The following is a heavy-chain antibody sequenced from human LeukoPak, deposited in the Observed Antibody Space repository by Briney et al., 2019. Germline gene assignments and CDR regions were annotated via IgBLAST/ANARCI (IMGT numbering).Heavy chain of an antibody. CDR2: IYPGDSDT. J-gene: IGHJ4*02. V-gene: IGHV5-51*01. CDR1: GYSFTSYW. CDR3: ARLRFLGYCSSTSCPAPFDY. D-gene: IGHD2-2*01. Sequence: GESLKISCKGSGYSFTSYWIGWVRQMPGKGLEWMGIIYPGDSDTRYSPSFQGQVTISADKSISTAYLQWSSLKASDTAMYYCARLRFLGYCSSTSCPAPFDYWGQGTLVTVSS.